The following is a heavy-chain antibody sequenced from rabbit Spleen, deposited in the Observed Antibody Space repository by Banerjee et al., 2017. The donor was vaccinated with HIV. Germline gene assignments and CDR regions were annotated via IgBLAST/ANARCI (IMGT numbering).Heavy chain of an antibody. CDR3: VRGGGGGGDGFDF. Sequence: QSLEESGGDLVKPGASLTLTCTASGVSFSDKDVMCWVRQAPGKGLEWIACINTVTGKSVYASWAKGRFTISKTSSTTVTLQMTTPTAADTATYFCVRGGGGGGDGFDFWGPGTLVTVS. D-gene: IGHD2-1*01. V-gene: IGHV1S40*01. CDR1: GVSFSDKDV. CDR2: INTVTGKS. J-gene: IGHJ4*01.